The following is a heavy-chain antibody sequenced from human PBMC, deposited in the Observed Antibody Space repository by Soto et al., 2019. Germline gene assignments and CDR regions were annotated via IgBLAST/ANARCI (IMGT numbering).Heavy chain of an antibody. CDR2: LTAADDT. Sequence: EVHLLQSGGGLVQPGGSLRLSCAASGFTFSTVAMSWVRQAQGKGLEWVSSLTAADDTYYADSVKGRFTVSRDNSENTLYLQINSLRVEDTAVYYCAKGRFNFDSWGQGTLVTVSS. CDR1: GFTFSTVA. J-gene: IGHJ4*02. V-gene: IGHV3-23*01. CDR3: AKGRFNFDS.